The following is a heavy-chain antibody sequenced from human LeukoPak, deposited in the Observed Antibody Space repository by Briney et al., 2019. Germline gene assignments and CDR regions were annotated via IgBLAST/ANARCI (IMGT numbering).Heavy chain of an antibody. V-gene: IGHV1-18*01. D-gene: IGHD2-21*01. CDR3: ARETGCCGGDCYDY. Sequence: RASVKVSCKASGYTFTSYGISWVRQAPGQGLEWMGWISAYSGNTNYAQKLQGRVTMTTDTSTSTAYMELRSLRSDDTAVYYCARETGCCGGDCYDYWGQGTLVTVSS. CDR2: ISAYSGNT. J-gene: IGHJ4*02. CDR1: GYTFTSYG.